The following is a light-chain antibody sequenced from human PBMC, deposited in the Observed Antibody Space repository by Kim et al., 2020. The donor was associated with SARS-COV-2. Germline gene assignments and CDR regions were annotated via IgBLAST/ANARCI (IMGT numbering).Light chain of an antibody. J-gene: IGKJ2*01. CDR2: DAS. CDR1: ESISSR. Sequence: DIQMTQSPSTLSASVGDRVTITCRASESISSRLAWYEQKPEKAPKLLIYDASSLESGVPSRFSGSGSGTDFTLTITSLQPDDFATYYCQQYNTYPFTFGQGTNLEI. V-gene: IGKV1-5*01. CDR3: QQYNTYPFT.